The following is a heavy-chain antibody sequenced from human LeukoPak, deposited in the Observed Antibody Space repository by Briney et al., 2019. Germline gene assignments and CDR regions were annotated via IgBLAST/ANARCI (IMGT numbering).Heavy chain of an antibody. Sequence: SETLSLTCTVSGGSIGNYYWSWIRQPPGKGLEWIAYISYSGSTNYNPSLKSRVTISVDTSKNQFSLKLSSVTAADTAVYYCASLQYSREDWFDPWGQGTLVTVSS. V-gene: IGHV4-59*01. D-gene: IGHD6-19*01. CDR1: GGSIGNYY. J-gene: IGHJ5*02. CDR2: ISYSGST. CDR3: ASLQYSREDWFDP.